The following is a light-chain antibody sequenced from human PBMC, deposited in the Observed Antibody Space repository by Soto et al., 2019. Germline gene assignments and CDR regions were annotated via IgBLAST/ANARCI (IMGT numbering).Light chain of an antibody. CDR2: AAS. Sequence: DIQMTQSPSSLSASVGDRVTITCRASQSISSYLSWYQQKPGKAPNLLIYAASTLHSGVPSRFSGSGSGTDFTLTISSLQPEDFATYYCQQSYSSRGITFGQGTRLEIK. J-gene: IGKJ5*01. CDR3: QQSYSSRGIT. V-gene: IGKV1-39*01. CDR1: QSISSY.